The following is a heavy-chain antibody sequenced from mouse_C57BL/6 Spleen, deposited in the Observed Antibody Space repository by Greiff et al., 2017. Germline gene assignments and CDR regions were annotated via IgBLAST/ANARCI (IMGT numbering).Heavy chain of an antibody. V-gene: IGHV1-80*01. CDR3: ARWTVVEGFAY. CDR2: IYPGDGDT. CDR1: GYAFSSYW. Sequence: QVQLKESGAELVKPGASVKISCKASGYAFSSYWMNWVKQRPGKGLEWIGQIYPGDGDTNYNGKFKGKATLTADKSSSTAYMQLSSLTSEASAVYFCARWTVVEGFAYWGQGTLVTVSA. D-gene: IGHD1-1*01. J-gene: IGHJ3*01.